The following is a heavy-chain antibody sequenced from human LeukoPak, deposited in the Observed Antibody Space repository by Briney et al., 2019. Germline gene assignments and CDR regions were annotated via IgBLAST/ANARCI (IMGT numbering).Heavy chain of an antibody. D-gene: IGHD4-17*01. CDR2: IKPDSGAT. CDR1: GYTFTGYY. V-gene: IGHV1-2*06. Sequence: ASVKVSCKASGYTFTGYYIHWVRQAPGQGLEWMGRIKPDSGATNYAQKFQGRVTMTRNTSISTAYMELSSLRSEDTAVYYCARVIGSYGDYWFDPWGQGTLVTVSS. J-gene: IGHJ5*02. CDR3: ARVIGSYGDYWFDP.